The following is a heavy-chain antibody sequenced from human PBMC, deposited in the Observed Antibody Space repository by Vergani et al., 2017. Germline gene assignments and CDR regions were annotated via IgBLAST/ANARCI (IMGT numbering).Heavy chain of an antibody. CDR3: ARDVTIIGVGLGHQTGYYYYMNV. V-gene: IGHV4-61*02. Sequence: QVQLQESGPGLVKPSQTLSLTCTVSGGSISSGSYYWSWIRQPAGKGLEWSGRIDTSGSTNYNPSLKSRVIMSVDTSKNQFSLKLSSVTAADTSVYYCARDVTIIGVGLGHQTGYYYYMNVWGKGTTVTVSS. D-gene: IGHD3-3*01. CDR2: IDTSGST. CDR1: GGSISSGSYY. J-gene: IGHJ6*03.